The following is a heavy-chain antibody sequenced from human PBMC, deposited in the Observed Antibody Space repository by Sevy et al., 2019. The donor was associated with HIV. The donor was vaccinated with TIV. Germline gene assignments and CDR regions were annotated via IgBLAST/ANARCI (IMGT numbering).Heavy chain of an antibody. CDR2: INPNSGGT. CDR1: GYTFTGYY. Sequence: ASVKVSCKASGYTFTGYYMHWVRQAPGQGLGWMGWINPNSGGTNYAQKFQGRVTMTRDTSISTAYMELSRLRSDDTAVYYCARAQYYYGSGSYYKSYYYYGMDVWGQGTTVTVSS. V-gene: IGHV1-2*02. CDR3: ARAQYYYGSGSYYKSYYYYGMDV. D-gene: IGHD3-10*01. J-gene: IGHJ6*02.